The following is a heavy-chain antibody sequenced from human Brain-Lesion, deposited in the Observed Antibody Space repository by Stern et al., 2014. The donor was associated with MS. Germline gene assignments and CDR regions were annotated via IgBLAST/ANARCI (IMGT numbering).Heavy chain of an antibody. CDR2: MYHSGIT. D-gene: IGHD1-26*01. CDR1: GGSISSGNW. CDR3: ASNRGSGSFFDS. Sequence: QVQLQESGPGLVKPSGTLSLTCAVSGGSISSGNWWSWVRQSPGKRLEWIGEMYHSGITNYNPSLESRVSISIDKSKNQFSLKVYSLTAADTAVYYCASNRGSGSFFDSWGQESLVTVSS. J-gene: IGHJ4*02. V-gene: IGHV4-4*02.